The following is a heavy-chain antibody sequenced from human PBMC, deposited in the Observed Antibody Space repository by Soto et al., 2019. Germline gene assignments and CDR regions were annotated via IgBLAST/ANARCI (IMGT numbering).Heavy chain of an antibody. CDR2: IIPILDIP. D-gene: IGHD2-15*01. V-gene: IGHV1-69*02. J-gene: IGHJ6*02. CDR3: ASHFTGVLVLGASPPGGDNYGWDV. CDR1: GGTFSRYT. Sequence: QVQLVQSGAEVKKPGSSVKVSCKASGGTFSRYTISWVRQAPGQGLEWMGRIIPILDIPNYAQNFQGRVRITADKSTRTAYMELSSLRSDDTAVYYCASHFTGVLVLGASPPGGDNYGWDVWGQGTTVTVSS.